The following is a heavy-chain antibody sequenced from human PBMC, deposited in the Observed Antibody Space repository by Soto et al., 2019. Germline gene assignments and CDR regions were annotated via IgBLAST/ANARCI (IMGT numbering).Heavy chain of an antibody. D-gene: IGHD3-10*01. CDR2: IFSNDEK. Sequence: QVTLKESGPVLVKPTETLTLTCTVSGFSLSNARMGVSWIRQPPGKALEWLAHIFSNDEKSYSTSLKSRLTITKDSSKSQVVLTLTNISPVDTATYYCARAYGAGSYNYYYGMDVWGQGTTVTVSS. CDR3: ARAYGAGSYNYYYGMDV. CDR1: GFSLSNARMG. V-gene: IGHV2-26*01. J-gene: IGHJ6*02.